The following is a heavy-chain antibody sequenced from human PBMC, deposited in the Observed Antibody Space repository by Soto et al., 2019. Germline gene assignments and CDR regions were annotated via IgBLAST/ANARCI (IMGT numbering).Heavy chain of an antibody. V-gene: IGHV4-34*01. CDR3: ARGQVMITFGGVIAYFDY. CDR2: INHSGST. CDR1: GGSFSGYY. D-gene: IGHD3-16*02. J-gene: IGHJ4*02. Sequence: SETLSLTCAVYGGSFSGYYWSWIRQPPGKGLEWIGEINHSGSTNYIPSLKSRVTISVDTSKNQFSLELSSVTAADTAVYYCARGQVMITFGGVIAYFDYWGQGTLVTVSS.